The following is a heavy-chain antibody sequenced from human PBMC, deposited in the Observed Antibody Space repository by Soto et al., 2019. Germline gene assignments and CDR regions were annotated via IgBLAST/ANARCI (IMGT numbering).Heavy chain of an antibody. Sequence: EVQLVESGGELVQPGGSLRLSCVGAEFTLSTYWMHWVRQAPGRGLVWVSRINEDGTRTVYADSVKGRFTISRDDATNTLYLQLNSLRAEDTAVYYCAREDSNLAAFDVWGQGTKVTVSS. D-gene: IGHD4-4*01. CDR3: AREDSNLAAFDV. CDR2: INEDGTRT. J-gene: IGHJ3*01. V-gene: IGHV3-74*01. CDR1: EFTLSTYW.